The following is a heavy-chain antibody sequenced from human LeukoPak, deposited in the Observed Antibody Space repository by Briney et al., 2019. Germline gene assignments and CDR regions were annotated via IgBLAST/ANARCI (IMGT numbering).Heavy chain of an antibody. CDR2: VSGAGGST. CDR3: AKATSTIPYYYNYMDV. V-gene: IGHV3-23*01. D-gene: IGHD5-24*01. Sequence: GGSLRLSCAASGFTFSSYAMSWVRQAPGKGLEWVSAVSGAGGSTYYADSVKGRFTISRDNSKNTLYLQMNSLSAEDTAVYCCAKATSTIPYYYNYMDVWGKGTTVTVSS. J-gene: IGHJ6*03. CDR1: GFTFSSYA.